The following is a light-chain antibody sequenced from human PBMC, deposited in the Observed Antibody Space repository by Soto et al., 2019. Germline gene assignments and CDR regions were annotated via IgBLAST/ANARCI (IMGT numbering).Light chain of an antibody. Sequence: DIQMTQSPSSLSASVGDRVTIICQASQDITNYLNWYQQKPGKAPNLLIPDSSNLETGVPSRFSGSGTGTYFSFTISSLQPEDIATYYCQQYDTLPLTFGQGTRVEIK. CDR2: DSS. J-gene: IGKJ5*01. CDR1: QDITNY. CDR3: QQYDTLPLT. V-gene: IGKV1-33*01.